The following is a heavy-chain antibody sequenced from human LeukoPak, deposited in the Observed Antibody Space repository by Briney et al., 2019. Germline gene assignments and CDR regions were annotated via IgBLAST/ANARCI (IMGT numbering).Heavy chain of an antibody. Sequence: GGSLRLSCAASGFTFSSYSMNWVRQALGKGLEWLSYISSSSSTIYYADSVKGRFTVSRDNAKNSLYLQMNSLRAEDTAVYYCARDRYDFWSGPNWFDPWGQGTLVTVSS. V-gene: IGHV3-48*01. CDR3: ARDRYDFWSGPNWFDP. CDR1: GFTFSSYS. J-gene: IGHJ5*02. CDR2: ISSSSSTI. D-gene: IGHD3-3*01.